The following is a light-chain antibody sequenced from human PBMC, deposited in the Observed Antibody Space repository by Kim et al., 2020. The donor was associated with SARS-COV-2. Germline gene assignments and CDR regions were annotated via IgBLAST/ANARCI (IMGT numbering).Light chain of an antibody. CDR1: SSNIGNNY. J-gene: IGLJ3*02. CDR3: GTWDSSLSACWV. CDR2: DNN. Sequence: GQKVTISCSGSSSNIGNNYVSWYQQLPGTAPKLLIYDNNKRPSGIPDRFSGSKSGTSATLGITGLQTGDEADYYCGTWDSSLSACWVFGGGTQLTVL. V-gene: IGLV1-51*01.